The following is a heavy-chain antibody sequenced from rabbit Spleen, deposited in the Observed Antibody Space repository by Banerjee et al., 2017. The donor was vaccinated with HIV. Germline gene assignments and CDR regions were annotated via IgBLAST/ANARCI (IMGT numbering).Heavy chain of an antibody. CDR2: IDNDDGNT. J-gene: IGHJ3*01. Sequence: EESGGDLVKPGASLTLTCKASGFDFSNAMCWVRQAPGKGPEWIACIDNDDGNTYYASWVNGRFSISKTSSTTVTLQLTSLTAADTATYFCARRPAMTLVVNLWGQGTLVTVS. CDR3: ARRPAMTLVVNL. D-gene: IGHD2-1*01. V-gene: IGHV1S47*01. CDR1: GFDFSNA.